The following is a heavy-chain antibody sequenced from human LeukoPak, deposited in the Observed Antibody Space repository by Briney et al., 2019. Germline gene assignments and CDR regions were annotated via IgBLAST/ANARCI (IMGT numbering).Heavy chain of an antibody. CDR1: GFTFSSYE. CDR3: ARDKLVGATYFDY. D-gene: IGHD1-26*01. CDR2: IKQDGSEK. V-gene: IGHV3-7*01. J-gene: IGHJ4*02. Sequence: GGSLRLSCAASGFTFSSYEMSWVRQAPGKGLEWVANIKQDGSEKYYVDSVKGRFTISRDNAKNSLYLQMNSLRAEDTAVYYCARDKLVGATYFDYWGQGTLVTVSS.